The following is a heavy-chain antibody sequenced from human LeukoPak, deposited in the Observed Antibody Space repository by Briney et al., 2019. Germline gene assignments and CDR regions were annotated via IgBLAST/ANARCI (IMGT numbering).Heavy chain of an antibody. CDR2: ISAYNGNT. CDR1: GYTFTSYG. CDR3: ARGMYSSSSTRAFDI. V-gene: IGHV1-18*01. J-gene: IGHJ3*02. D-gene: IGHD6-6*01. Sequence: ASVKVSCKASGYTFTSYGISWARQAPGQGLEWMGWISAYNGNTNYAQKLQGRVTMTTDKSTRTAYMELRSLRSDDTAVYYCARGMYSSSSTRAFDIWGQGTMVTVSS.